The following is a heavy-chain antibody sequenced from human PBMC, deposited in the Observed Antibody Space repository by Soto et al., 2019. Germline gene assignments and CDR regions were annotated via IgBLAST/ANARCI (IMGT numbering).Heavy chain of an antibody. Sequence: PSETLSLTCAVYGGSFSGYYWSWIRQPPGKGLEWIGEINHSGSTNYNPYLKSRVTISVDTSKNQFSLKLSSVTAADTAVYYCARSSPDYDFWSGYRYYFDYWGQGTLVTVSS. CDR2: INHSGST. CDR3: ARSSPDYDFWSGYRYYFDY. V-gene: IGHV4-34*01. D-gene: IGHD3-3*01. CDR1: GGSFSGYY. J-gene: IGHJ4*02.